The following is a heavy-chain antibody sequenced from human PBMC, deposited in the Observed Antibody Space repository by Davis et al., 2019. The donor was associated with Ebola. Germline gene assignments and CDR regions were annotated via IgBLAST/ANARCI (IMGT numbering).Heavy chain of an antibody. Sequence: PGGSLRLSCAASGFTFSSYAMHWVRQAPGKGLEWVAVISYDGSNKYYADSVKGRFTISRDNAKNSLYLQMNSLRAEDTAVYYCARDSSSWYTAEKFDYWGQGTLVTVSS. CDR3: ARDSSSWYTAEKFDY. CDR2: ISYDGSNK. CDR1: GFTFSSYA. V-gene: IGHV3-30-3*01. J-gene: IGHJ4*02. D-gene: IGHD6-13*01.